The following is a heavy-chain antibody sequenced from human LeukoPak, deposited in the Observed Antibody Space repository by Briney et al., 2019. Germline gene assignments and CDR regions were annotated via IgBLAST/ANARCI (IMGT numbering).Heavy chain of an antibody. Sequence: PGGSLRLSCAASGFTFSNNGMHWVRQAPGKGLEWVTFIRYDGSNKYYADSVKGRFAISRDNSKNTLYLQMNSVRAEDTAVYYCAKGIAVTGLDYWGQGTLVTVSS. J-gene: IGHJ4*02. D-gene: IGHD6-19*01. CDR3: AKGIAVTGLDY. CDR1: GFTFSNNG. V-gene: IGHV3-30*02. CDR2: IRYDGSNK.